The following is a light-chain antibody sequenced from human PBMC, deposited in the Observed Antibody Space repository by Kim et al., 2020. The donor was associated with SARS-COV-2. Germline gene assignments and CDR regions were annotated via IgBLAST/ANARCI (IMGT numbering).Light chain of an antibody. CDR3: QQYNNWPKWT. J-gene: IGKJ1*01. V-gene: IGKV3-15*01. CDR2: GAS. CDR1: QSVSSN. Sequence: SPGERATLTCRASQSVSSNLAWYQQKPGQAPRLLIYGASTGATGIPARFSGSGSGTECTLTISSLQSEDFAVYYCQQYNNWPKWTFGRGTKVDIK.